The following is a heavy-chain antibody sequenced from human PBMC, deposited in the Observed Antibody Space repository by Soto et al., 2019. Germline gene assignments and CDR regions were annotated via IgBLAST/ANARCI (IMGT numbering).Heavy chain of an antibody. CDR1: GFSFSDSV. Sequence: EVQLVESGGGLVQPGGSLKLSCAASGFSFSDSVMHWVRQVSGKGLEWVGRITSTADTYATAYTASVKGRFTVSRDCSKNTAYLQINSPKNEDTAVDYCSGSLSFAFDIWGQGTMVHVSS. J-gene: IGHJ3*02. CDR2: ITSTADTYAT. CDR3: SGSLSFAFDI. V-gene: IGHV3-73*01.